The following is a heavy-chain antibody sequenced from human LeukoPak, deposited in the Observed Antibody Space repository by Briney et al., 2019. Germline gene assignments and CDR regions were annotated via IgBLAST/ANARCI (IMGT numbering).Heavy chain of an antibody. Sequence: GGSLRLSCAASGFTFSSYAMSWVRQAPGKGLEWVSAISGSGGSTYYADSVKGRFTISRDNSKSTLYLQMNSLRAEDTAVYYCAKASGSSWYVFDYWGQGTLVTVSS. D-gene: IGHD6-13*01. CDR1: GFTFSSYA. J-gene: IGHJ4*02. CDR3: AKASGSSWYVFDY. CDR2: ISGSGGST. V-gene: IGHV3-23*01.